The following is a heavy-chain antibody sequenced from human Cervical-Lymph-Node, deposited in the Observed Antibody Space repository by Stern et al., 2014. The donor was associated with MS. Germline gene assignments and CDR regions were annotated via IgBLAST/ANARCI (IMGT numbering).Heavy chain of an antibody. CDR3: ALSSETSDRWYSLGYDL. J-gene: IGHJ5*02. Sequence: VQLGKFGAEVTKPGSSVKASCKASGGTFSKFPSSWVRQAPGQGLEWMGGTFPVFGTPTYAQEFRGRVTITADVSTSTVYMELSSLRSDDTAVYYCALSSETSDRWYSLGYDLWGQGTLVTVSS. CDR2: TFPVFGTP. D-gene: IGHD6-13*01. V-gene: IGHV1-69*01. CDR1: GGTFSKFP.